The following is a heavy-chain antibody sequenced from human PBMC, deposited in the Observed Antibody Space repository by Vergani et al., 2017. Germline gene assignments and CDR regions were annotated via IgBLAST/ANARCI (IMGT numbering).Heavy chain of an antibody. CDR2: IYTSGST. CDR1: GGSISSGSYY. J-gene: IGHJ6*02. CDR3: ARDWGGHYYDSSGYYYSYYYGMDV. Sequence: QAQLQESGPGLVKPSQTLSLTCTVSGGSISSGSYYWSWIRQPAGKGLEWIGRIYTSGSTNYNPSLKSRVTISVDTSKNQFSLKLSSVTAADTAVYYCARDWGGHYYDSSGYYYSYYYGMDVWGQGTTVTVSS. D-gene: IGHD3-22*01. V-gene: IGHV4-61*02.